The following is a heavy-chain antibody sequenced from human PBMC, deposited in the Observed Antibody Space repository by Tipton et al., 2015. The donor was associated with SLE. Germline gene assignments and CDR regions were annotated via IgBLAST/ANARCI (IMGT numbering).Heavy chain of an antibody. CDR2: IYHSGYT. CDR1: GASISGYYS. V-gene: IGHV4-30-2*01. D-gene: IGHD2-21*01. CDR3: VRGHPHIVVLIGGGWFDP. J-gene: IGHJ5*02. Sequence: GLVKPSETLSLTCIVSGASISGYYSWHWVRQPPGKGLEWIGYIYHSGYTHYNPSLRSRVTISLDRSNNQFSLKLTSVTAADTAIYYCVRGHPHIVVLIGGGWFDPWGQGTLVTVSS.